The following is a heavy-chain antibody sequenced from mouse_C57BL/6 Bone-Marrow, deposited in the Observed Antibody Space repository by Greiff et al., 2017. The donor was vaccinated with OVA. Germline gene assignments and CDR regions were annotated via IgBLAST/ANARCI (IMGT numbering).Heavy chain of an antibody. J-gene: IGHJ1*03. V-gene: IGHV1-78*01. CDR2: IYPRDGST. Sequence: VKLVESDAELVKPGASVKISCKVSGYTFTDHTIHWMKQRPEQGLEWIGYIYPRDGSTKYNEKFKGKATLTADKSSSTAYMQLNSLTSEDSAVYFCARSEAYLAWYFDVWGTGTTVTVSS. CDR3: ARSEAYLAWYFDV. CDR1: GYTFTDHT. D-gene: IGHD6-5*01.